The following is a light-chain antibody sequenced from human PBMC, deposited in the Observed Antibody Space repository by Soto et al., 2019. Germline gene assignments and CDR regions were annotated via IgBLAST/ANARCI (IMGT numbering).Light chain of an antibody. J-gene: IGKJ2*01. CDR3: HQYAISPFT. Sequence: IVLTQSPGTLSLSPGERATVSCRASETIGRAYFAWYQHRPGRTPRLVLSATSNRAAGIPDRFGGSGSGADFTLTISGVEPEDFAVYYCHQYAISPFTFGQGTKLEI. CDR2: ATS. V-gene: IGKV3-20*01. CDR1: ETIGRAY.